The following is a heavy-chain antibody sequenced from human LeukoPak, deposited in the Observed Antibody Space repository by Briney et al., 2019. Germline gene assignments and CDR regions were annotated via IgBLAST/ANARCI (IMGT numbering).Heavy chain of an antibody. Sequence: AGGSLRLSCAASGFTFSSYAMHWVRQAPGKGLEWVAVISYDGSNKYYADSVKGRFTISRDNSKNTLYLQMNSLRAEDTAVYYSARGHTNYGYTFDIWGQGTMVTVSS. J-gene: IGHJ3*02. CDR1: GFTFSSYA. V-gene: IGHV3-30*04. CDR3: ARGHTNYGYTFDI. D-gene: IGHD4-11*01. CDR2: ISYDGSNK.